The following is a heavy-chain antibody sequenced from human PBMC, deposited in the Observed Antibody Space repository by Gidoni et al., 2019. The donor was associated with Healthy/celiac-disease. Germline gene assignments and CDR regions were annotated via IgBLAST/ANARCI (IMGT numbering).Heavy chain of an antibody. D-gene: IGHD2-15*01. CDR2: IIPIFGTA. CDR3: ARDRLDCSGGSCYYYYYGMDV. V-gene: IGHV1-69*01. CDR1: GGTFSSYA. J-gene: IGHJ6*02. Sequence: QVQLVQSGAEVKKPGSSVKVSCKASGGTFSSYAIRWVRQAPGQGLEWMGGIIPIFGTANYAQKFQGRVTITADESTSTAYMELSSLRSEDTAVYYCARDRLDCSGGSCYYYYYGMDVWGQGTTVTVSS.